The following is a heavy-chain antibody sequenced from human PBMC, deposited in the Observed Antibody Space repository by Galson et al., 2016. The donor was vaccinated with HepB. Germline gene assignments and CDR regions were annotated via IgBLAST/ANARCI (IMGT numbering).Heavy chain of an antibody. CDR1: GFTFSKYS. CDR3: ARRDYYYYGMDV. CDR2: ITTASSYI. V-gene: IGHV3-21*01. J-gene: IGHJ6*02. Sequence: SLRLSCAASGFTFSKYSMTWVRQAPGKGLEWVSYITTASSYIYYADSVRGRFTISRDNAKNSLYLQMNSLRAEDTAVYYCARRDYYYYGMDVWGQGTTVTVSS.